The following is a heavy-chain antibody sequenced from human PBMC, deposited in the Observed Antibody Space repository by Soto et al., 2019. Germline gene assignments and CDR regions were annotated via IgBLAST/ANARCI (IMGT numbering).Heavy chain of an antibody. CDR3: ARRYGYGYIDP. Sequence: SETLSLTCTVSGDPINNYYWSWIRQPPGKGLEWIGYIYYSGNTKYNPSLKSRVTISVDTSKNQFSLRLTSVTAADTAVYYCARRYGYGYIDPWGQGTLVTVS. D-gene: IGHD5-18*01. J-gene: IGHJ5*02. CDR1: GDPINNYY. CDR2: IYYSGNT. V-gene: IGHV4-59*08.